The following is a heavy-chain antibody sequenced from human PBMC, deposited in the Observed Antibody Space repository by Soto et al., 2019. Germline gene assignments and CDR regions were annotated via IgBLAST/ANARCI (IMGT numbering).Heavy chain of an antibody. Sequence: AAVKVSCKASGYTFTSYGISWVRQAPGQGLEWMGWISAYNGNTNYAQKLQGRVTMTTDTSTSTAYMELRSLRSDDTAVYYCARFGYCSSTSCYKPDAWFDPWGQGTLVTVSS. CDR2: ISAYNGNT. V-gene: IGHV1-18*04. J-gene: IGHJ5*02. CDR1: GYTFTSYG. D-gene: IGHD2-2*03. CDR3: ARFGYCSSTSCYKPDAWFDP.